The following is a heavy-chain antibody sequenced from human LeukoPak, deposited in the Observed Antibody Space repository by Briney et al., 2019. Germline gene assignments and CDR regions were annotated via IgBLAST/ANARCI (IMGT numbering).Heavy chain of an antibody. D-gene: IGHD3-3*01. CDR2: IHYSGST. J-gene: IGHJ5*02. CDR3: ARAHYDFWSGRNWFDP. Sequence: KPSETLSLTCTVSGGSISSYYWSWIRQPPGKGLEWIGYIHYSGSTNYNPSLKSRVTISVDTSKNQFSLKLSSVTAADTAVYYCARAHYDFWSGRNWFDPWGQGTLVTVSS. V-gene: IGHV4-59*01. CDR1: GGSISSYY.